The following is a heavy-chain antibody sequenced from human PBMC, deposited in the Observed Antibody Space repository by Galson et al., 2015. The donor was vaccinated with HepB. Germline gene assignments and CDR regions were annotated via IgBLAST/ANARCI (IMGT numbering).Heavy chain of an antibody. J-gene: IGHJ4*02. V-gene: IGHV3-23*01. CDR2: ISGSGGST. CDR1: GFTFSSYA. D-gene: IGHD2-21*02. CDR3: AKDYCGGDCPTGRNFDY. Sequence: SLRLSCAASGFTFSSYAMSWVRQAPGKGLEWVSAISGSGGSTYYADSVKGRFTISRDNSKNTLYLQMNSLRAEDTAVYYCAKDYCGGDCPTGRNFDYWGQGTLVTVSS.